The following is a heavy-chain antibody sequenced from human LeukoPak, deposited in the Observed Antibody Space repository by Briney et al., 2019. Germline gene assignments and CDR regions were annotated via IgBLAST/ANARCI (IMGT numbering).Heavy chain of an antibody. CDR1: GGSISSYY. CDR2: IYYSGST. Sequence: PSETLSLTCTVSGGSISSYYWSWIRQPPGKGLEWIGYIYYSGSTNYNPSLKSRVTMSVDTSKNQFSLKLSSVTAADTAVYYCARLPYCTSTTCHRGAFDIWGQGTMVIVSS. V-gene: IGHV4-59*01. D-gene: IGHD2-2*01. CDR3: ARLPYCTSTTCHRGAFDI. J-gene: IGHJ3*02.